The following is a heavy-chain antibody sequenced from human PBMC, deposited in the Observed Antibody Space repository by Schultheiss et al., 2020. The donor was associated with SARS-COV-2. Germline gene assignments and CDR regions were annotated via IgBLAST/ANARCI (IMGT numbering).Heavy chain of an antibody. CDR1: GYTFTSYD. V-gene: IGHV1-24*01. CDR3: ATHIAARPGGYYFDY. CDR2: FDPEDGET. D-gene: IGHD6-6*01. Sequence: ASVKVSCKTSGYTFTSYDINWVRQAPGKGLEWMGGFDPEDGETIYAQKFQGRVTMTEDTSTDTAYMELSSLRSEDTAVYYCATHIAARPGGYYFDYWGQGTLVTVSS. J-gene: IGHJ4*02.